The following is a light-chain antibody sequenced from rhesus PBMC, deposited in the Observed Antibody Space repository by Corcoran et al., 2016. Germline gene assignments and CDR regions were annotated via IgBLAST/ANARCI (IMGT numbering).Light chain of an antibody. J-gene: IGKJ4*01. CDR1: QSLLDSEDGNTY. CDR3: MQGLEFPLT. Sequence: DIVMTQTPLSLPVTPGEPASISCRSSQSLLDSEDGNTYLDWYLQKPGQFPQLLIYEVSNRASGVPDRVSVSGSDTDLRLKISRVEAEDVGVYYCMQGLEFPLTFGGGTKVEIK. V-gene: IGKV2-104*02. CDR2: EVS.